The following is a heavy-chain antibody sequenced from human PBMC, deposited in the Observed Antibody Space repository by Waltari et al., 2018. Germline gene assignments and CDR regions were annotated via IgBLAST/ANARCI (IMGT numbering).Heavy chain of an antibody. CDR2: ITTNTGNP. D-gene: IGHD2-2*01. Sequence: QVQLVQSGSELKKPGASVKISCKASGYIFTSYAINWLRQAPGKGPELMGWITTNTGNPAYSQGFRGRFVFSWDTSVNTAYLESNSLKTEDTAMYYCAREVVPSRTIVVNWFDPWGQGTQVTVSS. V-gene: IGHV7-4-1*02. J-gene: IGHJ5*02. CDR1: GYIFTSYA. CDR3: AREVVPSRTIVVNWFDP.